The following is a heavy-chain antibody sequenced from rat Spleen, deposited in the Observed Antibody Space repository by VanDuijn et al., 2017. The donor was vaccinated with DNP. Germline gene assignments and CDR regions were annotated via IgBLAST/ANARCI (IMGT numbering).Heavy chain of an antibody. D-gene: IGHD5-1*01. CDR1: GYSITTNHK. CDR2: INHAGSP. Sequence: EVQLQESGPGLVEPSQSLSLTCSVTGYSITTNHKWTWIRKFPGNELEWMGYINHAGSPYYNPSLKSRFSITPDTSKNQFFLQVNSVRNEDTATYYCAIQLGVFDYWGQGVTVMVSS. V-gene: IGHV3-3*01. CDR3: AIQLGVFDY. J-gene: IGHJ2*01.